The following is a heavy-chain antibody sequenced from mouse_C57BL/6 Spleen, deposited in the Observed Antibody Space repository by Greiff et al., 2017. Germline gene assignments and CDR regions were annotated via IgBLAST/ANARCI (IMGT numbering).Heavy chain of an antibody. Sequence: QVTLKECGPGILQSSQTLSLTCSFSGFSLSTSGMGVSWIRQPSGKGLEWLAHIYWADDKRYNPSLKSRLTISKDTSRNQVFLKITSVDTADTATYYCARSQDSSGSLFDYWGQGTTLTVSS. J-gene: IGHJ2*01. CDR2: IYWADDK. CDR1: GFSLSTSGMG. CDR3: ARSQDSSGSLFDY. D-gene: IGHD3-2*02. V-gene: IGHV8-12*01.